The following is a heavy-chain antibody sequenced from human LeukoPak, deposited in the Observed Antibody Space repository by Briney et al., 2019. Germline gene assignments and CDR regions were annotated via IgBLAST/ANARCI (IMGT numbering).Heavy chain of an antibody. CDR3: ARDPNFRISYGFGTFDI. CDR2: ISYDGRNK. D-gene: IGHD5-18*01. Sequence: GGSLRLSCAPSGFTFSSYGIHWDRQAPGKRLEWVAVISYDGRNKNYADSVKGRFTVTRANSKNTLYLKMNSLRAEDTAMYYCARDPNFRISYGFGTFDIWGQGTMVTVSS. J-gene: IGHJ3*02. V-gene: IGHV3-30*03. CDR1: GFTFSSYG.